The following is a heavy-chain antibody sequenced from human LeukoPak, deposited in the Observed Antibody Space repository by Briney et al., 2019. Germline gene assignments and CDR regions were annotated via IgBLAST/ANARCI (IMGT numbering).Heavy chain of an antibody. Sequence: SETLSLTCTVSGGSISNYYWGWIRQPPGKGLEWIGNIYHSGSTYYNPSLKSRVTISVDTSKNHFSLKLSSVTAADTAVYYCARAPNYDFWSGYLDYWGQGTLVTVSS. CDR3: ARAPNYDFWSGYLDY. D-gene: IGHD3-3*01. J-gene: IGHJ4*02. CDR2: IYHSGST. CDR1: GGSISNYY. V-gene: IGHV4-59*08.